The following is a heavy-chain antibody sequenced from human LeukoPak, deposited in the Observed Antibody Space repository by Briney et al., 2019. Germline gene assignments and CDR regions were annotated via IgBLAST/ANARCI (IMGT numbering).Heavy chain of an antibody. CDR3: ARDLPFYDNSVYDTA. D-gene: IGHD3-22*01. V-gene: IGHV3-30-3*01. CDR1: GFTLSSQN. CDR2: MSADGSTK. Sequence: PGTSLRLSCAASGFTLSSQNMYWVRQAPGRGLEWVAVMSADGSTKYYADSVKGRFTISRDNSRNTLYLQMNSLRVEDTAVYSCARDLPFYDNSVYDTAWGQGTLVTVSS. J-gene: IGHJ4*02.